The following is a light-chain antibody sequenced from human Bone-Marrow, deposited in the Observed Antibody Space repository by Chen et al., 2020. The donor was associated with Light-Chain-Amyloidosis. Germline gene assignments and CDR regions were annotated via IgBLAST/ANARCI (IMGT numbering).Light chain of an antibody. CDR1: NIGSTS. CDR3: QVWDRSSDRPV. CDR2: DDS. J-gene: IGLJ3*02. Sequence: SYVLTLSSSVSVAPGQTATSACGGNNIGSTSGHWYQQTPGQAPLLVVYDDSDRPSGIPVRLSGSNSGNTATLTISRVEAGDEADYYCQVWDRSSDRPVFGGGTKLTVL. V-gene: IGLV3-21*02.